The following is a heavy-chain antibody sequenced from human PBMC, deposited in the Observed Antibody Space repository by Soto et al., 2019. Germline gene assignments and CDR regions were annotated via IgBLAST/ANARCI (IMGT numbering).Heavy chain of an antibody. CDR2: ISYDGSNK. CDR3: AKEGDTYNSSRYYYDY. Sequence: GALSVTSAAAGFTFSSYGVHWVRQAPAKGLEWVAVISYDGSNKYYADSVKGRFTISRDNSKNTLYLQMNSLRAEDTAVYYCAKEGDTYNSSRYYYDYWGQGTLVTVSS. J-gene: IGHJ4*02. CDR1: GFTFSSYG. D-gene: IGHD3-22*01. V-gene: IGHV3-30*18.